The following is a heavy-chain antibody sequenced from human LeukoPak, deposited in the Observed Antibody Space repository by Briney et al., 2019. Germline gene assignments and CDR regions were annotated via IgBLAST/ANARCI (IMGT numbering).Heavy chain of an antibody. D-gene: IGHD3-10*01. J-gene: IGHJ4*02. CDR3: ARTLFGGPHDQ. CDR2: TNLNSGDT. V-gene: IGHV1-2*02. Sequence: ASVKVSCKASGYTFIDYYMYWVRQAPGQGLEWMGWTNLNSGDTHYAQKFQGRVTMTRDTSIATAYMELSSLTSDDTAVYYCARTLFGGPHDQWGQGTLVTVSS. CDR1: GYTFIDYY.